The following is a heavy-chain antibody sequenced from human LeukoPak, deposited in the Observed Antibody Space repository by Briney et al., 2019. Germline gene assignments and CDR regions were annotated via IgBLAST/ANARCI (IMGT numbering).Heavy chain of an antibody. D-gene: IGHD6-19*01. CDR3: AKGRGSGWFN. CDR1: GFTFSSYA. Sequence: GGSLRLSCAASGFTFSSYAMSWVREAPGKGLEWVSAISGSGGSTYYADSVKGRFTISRDNAKNTLYLQMNSLRAEDTAVYYCAKGRGSGWFNWGQGTLVTAPS. V-gene: IGHV3-23*01. J-gene: IGHJ4*02. CDR2: ISGSGGST.